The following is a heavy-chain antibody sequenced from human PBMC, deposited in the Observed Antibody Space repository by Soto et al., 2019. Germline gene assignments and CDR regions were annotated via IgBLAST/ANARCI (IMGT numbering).Heavy chain of an antibody. V-gene: IGHV4-39*01. CDR2: IYYSGST. CDR1: GGSISSSSYY. J-gene: IGHJ3*02. CDR3: AKGGSGSYSNAFDI. Sequence: QLQLQESGPGLVKPSETLSLTCTVSGGSISSSSYYWGWIRQPPGKGLEWIGSIYYSGSTYYNPSLKSRVTIYVDTSKNQFSLKLSSVTAADTAVYYCAKGGSGSYSNAFDIWGQGTMVTVSS. D-gene: IGHD3-10*01.